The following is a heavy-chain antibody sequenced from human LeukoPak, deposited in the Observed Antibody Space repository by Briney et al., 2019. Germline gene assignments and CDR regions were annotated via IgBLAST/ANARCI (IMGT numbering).Heavy chain of an antibody. CDR3: ARDEPHTVGAIDY. CDR1: GYTFTGYY. CDR2: IIPIFATA. D-gene: IGHD1-26*01. Sequence: ASVKVSCKASGYTFTGYYMHWVRQAPGQGLEWMGGIIPIFATANYAQKFQGRVTITADESTSTAYMELSSLRFEDTAVYYCARDEPHTVGAIDYWGQGTLVTVSS. J-gene: IGHJ4*02. V-gene: IGHV1-69*13.